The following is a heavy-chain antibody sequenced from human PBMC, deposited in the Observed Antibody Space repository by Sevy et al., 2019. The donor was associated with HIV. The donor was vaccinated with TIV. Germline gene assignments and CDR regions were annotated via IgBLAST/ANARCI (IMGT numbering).Heavy chain of an antibody. CDR3: AITKDYYDNSGSPFDY. D-gene: IGHD3-22*01. CDR2: FDPEDGGT. CDR1: GYTLTKLA. Sequence: ASVKVSCKVSGYTLTKLAMHWVRQAPGKGLEWMGTFDPEDGGTIYAQKFQGRVNMTEDTSIDTAYMGLSSLRSEDKAVFYCAITKDYYDNSGSPFDYWGQGTLVTVSS. J-gene: IGHJ4*02. V-gene: IGHV1-24*01.